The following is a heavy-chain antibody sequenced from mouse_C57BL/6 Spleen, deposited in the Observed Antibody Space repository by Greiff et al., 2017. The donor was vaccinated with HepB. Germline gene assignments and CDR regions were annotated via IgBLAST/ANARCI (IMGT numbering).Heavy chain of an antibody. J-gene: IGHJ2*01. V-gene: IGHV5-9*01. CDR2: ISGGGGNT. D-gene: IGHD1-1*01. CDR1: GFTFSSYT. Sequence: EVKLVESGGGLVKPGGSLKLSCAASGFTFSSYTMSWVRQTPEKRLEWVATISGGGGNTYYPDSVKGRFTISRDNAKNTLYLQMSSLRSEDTALYYCARLLDAAGPTVDYFDYWGQGTTLTVSS. CDR3: ARLLDAAGPTVDYFDY.